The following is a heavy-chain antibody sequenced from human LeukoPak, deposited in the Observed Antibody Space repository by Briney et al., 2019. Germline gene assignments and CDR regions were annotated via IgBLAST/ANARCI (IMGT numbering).Heavy chain of an antibody. D-gene: IGHD3-22*01. CDR2: INPNSGGT. CDR3: ARRGYDSSGYVFFDY. CDR1: GYTFTGYY. V-gene: IGHV1-2*02. Sequence: ASVKVSCKASGYTFTGYYMHWVRQAPGQGLEWMGWINPNSGGTNYAQKFQGRVTMTWDTSISTAYMELSRLRSDDTAVYYCARRGYDSSGYVFFDYWGQGTLVTVSS. J-gene: IGHJ4*02.